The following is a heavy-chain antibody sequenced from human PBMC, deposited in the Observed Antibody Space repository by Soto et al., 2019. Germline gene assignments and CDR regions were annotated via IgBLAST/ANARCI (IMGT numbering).Heavy chain of an antibody. V-gene: IGHV4-4*02. CDR1: GGSSSGSNG. Sequence: SETLSLTCAVAGGSSSGSNGWSWVRQPPGKGLEWIGEIYHSGSTNYNPSLKSRVTISVDKSKNQFSLKLSSVTAADTAVYYCARGKNRYCSGGSCYSPSYYYGMDVWGQGTTVTVSS. J-gene: IGHJ6*02. CDR3: ARGKNRYCSGGSCYSPSYYYGMDV. CDR2: IYHSGST. D-gene: IGHD2-15*01.